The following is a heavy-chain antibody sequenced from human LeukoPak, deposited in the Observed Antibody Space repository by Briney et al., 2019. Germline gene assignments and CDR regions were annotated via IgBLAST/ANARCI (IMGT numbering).Heavy chain of an antibody. Sequence: PSQTLSLTCTVSGGSISSGGYYCSWIRQPPGQGLEWIGEIHRAGRTRYNPSLKSRVTISMDYSKNQFSLKLTSVTAADTAIYYCGKTDIYFNPIDYWGPGSLVTVSS. J-gene: IGHJ4*02. D-gene: IGHD3-9*01. CDR1: GGSISSGGYY. CDR3: GKTDIYFNPIDY. CDR2: IHRAGRT. V-gene: IGHV4-30-2*01.